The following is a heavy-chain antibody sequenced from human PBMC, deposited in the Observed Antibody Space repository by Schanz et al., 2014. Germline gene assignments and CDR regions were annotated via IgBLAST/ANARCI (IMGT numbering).Heavy chain of an antibody. CDR1: GFTFSSYG. V-gene: IGHV3-30*02. CDR2: IRYDGSKK. J-gene: IGHJ4*02. CDR3: ARDGYNAYDLKRGDY. D-gene: IGHD5-12*01. Sequence: QVQLVESGGGVVQPGGSLRLSCEASGFTFSSYGMHWVRQAPGKGLEWVTFIRYDGSKKYYVDSVKGRFTISRDNSKNTLYLQMNSLRVEDTAVYYCARDGYNAYDLKRGDYWGQGTQVAVSS.